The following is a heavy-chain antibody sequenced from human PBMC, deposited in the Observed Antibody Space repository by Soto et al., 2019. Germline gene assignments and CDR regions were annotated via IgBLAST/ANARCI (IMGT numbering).Heavy chain of an antibody. CDR1: GFTFSSYG. CDR3: AKDPRGWPPRDAFDS. D-gene: IGHD6-19*01. V-gene: IGHV3-30*18. Sequence: PVGSLRLSCAASGFTFSSYGMHWVRQAPGKGLEWVAVISYDGSNKYYADSVKGRFTISRDNSKNTLYLQMNSRRAEDTAVYYCAKDPRGWPPRDAFDSWGQRTRV. CDR2: ISYDGSNK. J-gene: IGHJ3*02.